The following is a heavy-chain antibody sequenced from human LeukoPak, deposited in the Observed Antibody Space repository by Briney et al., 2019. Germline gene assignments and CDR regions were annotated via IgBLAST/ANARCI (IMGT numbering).Heavy chain of an antibody. CDR1: GGSISSYY. Sequence: SETLSLTCTVSGGSISSYYWSWIRQPPGKGLEWIGYIYCSGSTNYNPSLKSRVTISVDTSKNQFSLRLTSVTAADTAVYYCAKGSGYNDAFDIWGQGTMVTVSS. D-gene: IGHD3-22*01. V-gene: IGHV4-59*01. CDR3: AKGSGYNDAFDI. CDR2: IYCSGST. J-gene: IGHJ3*02.